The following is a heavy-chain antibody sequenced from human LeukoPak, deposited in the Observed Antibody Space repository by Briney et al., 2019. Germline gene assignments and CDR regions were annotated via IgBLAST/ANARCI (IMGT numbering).Heavy chain of an antibody. CDR1: GFTFSTYA. Sequence: GSLRLSCAASGFTFSTYAMHWVRQAPEKGLEYVSAISSNGGSTYYADSVKGRFTISRDNSKNTLYLQMDSLRAEDMAVYYRATLAGTIPYWGQGTLVTVSS. D-gene: IGHD1-7*01. CDR2: ISSNGGST. V-gene: IGHV3-64*02. CDR3: ATLAGTIPY. J-gene: IGHJ4*02.